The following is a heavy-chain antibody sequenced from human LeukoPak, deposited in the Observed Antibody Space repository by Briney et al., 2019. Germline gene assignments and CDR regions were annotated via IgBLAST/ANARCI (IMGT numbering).Heavy chain of an antibody. Sequence: PSETLSLTCGVSGGSISSSYWWSWVRQPPGKGLEWIGEIYHSGSTNYNPSLKSRVTISVDKSKNQFSLNLSSVTAADTAVYYCAKDGFERGDDTDYMDVWGKGTTVTISS. D-gene: IGHD3-22*01. CDR2: IYHSGST. V-gene: IGHV4-4*02. CDR3: AKDGFERGDDTDYMDV. J-gene: IGHJ6*03. CDR1: GGSISSSYW.